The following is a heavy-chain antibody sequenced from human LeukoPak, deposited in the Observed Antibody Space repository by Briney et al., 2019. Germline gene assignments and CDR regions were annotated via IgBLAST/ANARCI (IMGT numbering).Heavy chain of an antibody. CDR1: GGSISSANYY. V-gene: IGHV4-30-4*01. D-gene: IGHD5-24*01. Sequence: PSETLSLTCTVSGGSISSANYYWNWIRQPPGKGLEWIGYISYSGSTHYNPSLKSRATISADTSKNQFSLKLTSMTAADTAVYHSARGGEGYNYVYWGQGTLVTVSS. CDR2: ISYSGST. CDR3: ARGGEGYNYVY. J-gene: IGHJ4*02.